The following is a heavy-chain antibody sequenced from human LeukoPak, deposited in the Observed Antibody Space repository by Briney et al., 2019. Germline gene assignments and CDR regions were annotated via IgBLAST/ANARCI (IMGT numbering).Heavy chain of an antibody. J-gene: IGHJ5*02. CDR3: TRGPRDDP. CDR1: GYTFTTYE. V-gene: IGHV1-8*01. CDR2: VHPNSGNT. Sequence: ASVKVSCKASGYTFTTYEINWVRQATGQGLEWMGWVHPNSGNTVYARRFQGRVTMTRNTSISTAYMELSSLRSEDTAVYYCTRGPRDDPWGQGTLVTVSS.